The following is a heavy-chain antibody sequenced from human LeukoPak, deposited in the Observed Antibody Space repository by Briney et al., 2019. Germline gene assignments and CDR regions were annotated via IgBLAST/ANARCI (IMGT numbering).Heavy chain of an antibody. V-gene: IGHV3-74*01. D-gene: IGHD2-8*02. CDR1: RFTLSSYS. CDR3: ARDLLSCTGGYCAMVY. CDR2: INNDGRST. J-gene: IGHJ4*02. Sequence: PGGSLRLSCAPSRFTLSSYSMNWVRQAPGKGLVWVSRINNDGRSTAYADSVKGRFTISRDNAKNTVYLQLNSLRAEDTGVYYCARDLLSCTGGYCAMVYWGQGTLVTVSS.